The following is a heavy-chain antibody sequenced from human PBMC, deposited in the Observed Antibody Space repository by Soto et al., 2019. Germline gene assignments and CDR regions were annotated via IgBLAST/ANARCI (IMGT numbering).Heavy chain of an antibody. J-gene: IGHJ3*01. Sequence: QVQLQESGPGLVKPSETLSLTCTVSSGSIINYYWSWIRQPPGKGLEWIGFIYYSGSTNYTSFLRRLVTMSVDMSRLQLSLKLNSVSAADTAVYYCASRLTLATTTGDAFELWGQGTMVTVAS. CDR2: IYYSGST. CDR1: SGSIINYY. CDR3: ASRLTLATTTGDAFEL. D-gene: IGHD4-17*01. V-gene: IGHV4-59*01.